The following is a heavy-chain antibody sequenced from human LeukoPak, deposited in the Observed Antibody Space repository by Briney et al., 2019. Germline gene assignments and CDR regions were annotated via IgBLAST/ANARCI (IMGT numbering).Heavy chain of an antibody. J-gene: IGHJ6*03. D-gene: IGHD7-27*01. CDR2: VNGRGATT. V-gene: IGHV3-23*01. Sequence: GGSLRLSCAASGFASGFTFSDYAVSWVRQAPGKGPEWVASVNGRGATTYYADSVRGRFTISRDNSKNTVYLQMINLGADDTAVYFCAKAPATGEGYYFYYMDVWGKGTTVTVSS. CDR3: AKAPATGEGYYFYYMDV. CDR1: GFTFSDYA.